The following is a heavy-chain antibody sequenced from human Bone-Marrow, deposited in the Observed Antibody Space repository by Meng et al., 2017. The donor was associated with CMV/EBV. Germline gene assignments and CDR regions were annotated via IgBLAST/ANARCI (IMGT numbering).Heavy chain of an antibody. J-gene: IGHJ4*02. CDR1: GPSGFTFADYA. D-gene: IGHD3-16*01. CDR3: AREEYGGSPG. CDR2: INSDGSST. Sequence: GESLKISCAASGPSGFTFADYAMHWVRQAPGKGLVWVSRINSDGSSTSYADSVKGRFTISRDNAKNTLYLQMNSLRAEDTAVYYCAREEYGGSPGWGQGTLVTVSS. V-gene: IGHV3-74*01.